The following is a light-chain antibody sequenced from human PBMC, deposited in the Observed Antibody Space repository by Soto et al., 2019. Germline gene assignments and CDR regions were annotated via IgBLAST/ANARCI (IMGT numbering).Light chain of an antibody. CDR1: SSDVGGYNY. CDR3: CSYAGSNILI. Sequence: QSALTQPRSVSGSPGQSVTISCTGTSSDVGGYNYVSWYQQHPGRAPKLIISDVSKRPSGVPDRFSGSKSGNTASPTISGLQAEDEADYYCCSYAGSNILIFGGGTKVTVL. CDR2: DVS. J-gene: IGLJ2*01. V-gene: IGLV2-11*01.